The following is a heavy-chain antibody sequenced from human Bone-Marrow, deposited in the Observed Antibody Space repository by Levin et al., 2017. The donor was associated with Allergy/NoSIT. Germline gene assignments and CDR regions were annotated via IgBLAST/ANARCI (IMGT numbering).Heavy chain of an antibody. CDR2: ISYDGNNN. Sequence: AGGSLRLSCAASEFTFSTYAMHWVRQAPGKGLEWVAVISYDGNNNYYADSVKGRFTISRDNSKNTLYLQMNSLRVEDTAVYYCARDRDCSSTSCYNAFDIWGQGTMVTVSS. V-gene: IGHV3-30-3*01. CDR3: ARDRDCSSTSCYNAFDI. CDR1: EFTFSTYA. J-gene: IGHJ3*02. D-gene: IGHD2-2*02.